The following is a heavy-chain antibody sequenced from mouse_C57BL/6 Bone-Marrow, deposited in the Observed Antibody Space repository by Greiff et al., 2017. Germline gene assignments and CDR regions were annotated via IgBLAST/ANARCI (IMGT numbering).Heavy chain of an antibody. V-gene: IGHV1-26*01. CDR1: GYTFTDYY. CDR2: INPNNGGT. Sequence: EVQLQQSGPELVKPGASVKISCKASGYTFTDYYMNWVKQSHGKSLEWIGDINPNNGGTSYNQKFKGKATLTVDKSSSTAYMELRSLTSEDSAVYYCAPYDGYLPWFAYWGQGTLVTVSA. D-gene: IGHD2-3*01. CDR3: APYDGYLPWFAY. J-gene: IGHJ3*01.